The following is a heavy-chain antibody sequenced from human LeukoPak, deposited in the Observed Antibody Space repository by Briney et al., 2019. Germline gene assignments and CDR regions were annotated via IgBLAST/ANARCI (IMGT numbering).Heavy chain of an antibody. J-gene: IGHJ5*02. V-gene: IGHV3-23*01. D-gene: IGHD6-13*01. CDR3: AKQGPTAAGNNWFDP. Sequence: GGSLRLSCAASGFTFSSYAMSWVRQAPGKGLEWISIISGSGGTTYYADSVKGRFTISRDNSKNTLYLQMNSLRADDTAVYYCAKQGPTAAGNNWFDPRGQGTLVTVSS. CDR1: GFTFSSYA. CDR2: ISGSGGTT.